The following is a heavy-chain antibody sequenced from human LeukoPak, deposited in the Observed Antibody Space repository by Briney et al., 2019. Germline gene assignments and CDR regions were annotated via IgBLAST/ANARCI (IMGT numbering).Heavy chain of an antibody. CDR2: ISAYNGNT. CDR3: ARGGYSGSPYNFFDP. CDR1: GYTFTSYG. V-gene: IGHV1-18*01. J-gene: IGHJ5*02. Sequence: GASVKVSCKASGYTFTSYGISWVRQAPGQGLEWMGWISAYNGNTNYAQKFQGRVTMTRDMSTSTVYMELSSLRSEDTAVYYCARGGYSGSPYNFFDPWGQGTLVTVSS. D-gene: IGHD1-26*01.